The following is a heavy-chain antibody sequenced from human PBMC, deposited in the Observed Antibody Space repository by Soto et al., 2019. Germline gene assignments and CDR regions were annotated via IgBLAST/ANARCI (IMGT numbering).Heavy chain of an antibody. J-gene: IGHJ6*02. V-gene: IGHV3-30*18. D-gene: IGHD3-10*01. Sequence: GGSLRLSCAASGFTFSNYGIHWVRQAPGKGLEWVALTSYDGSNKYYAESVKGRFTISRDNSKNTLYLQMTSLRAEDTAVYYCAKDIAMVRGVIIDLDVWGQGTTVTV. CDR2: TSYDGSNK. CDR3: AKDIAMVRGVIIDLDV. CDR1: GFTFSNYG.